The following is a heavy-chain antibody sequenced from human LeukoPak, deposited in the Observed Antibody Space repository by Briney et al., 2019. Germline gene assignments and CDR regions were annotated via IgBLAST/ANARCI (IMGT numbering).Heavy chain of an antibody. V-gene: IGHV3-66*02. CDR2: IYSGGST. J-gene: IGHJ4*02. CDR3: ARRHSSSWSFDY. CDR1: GFTVSNNY. D-gene: IGHD6-13*01. Sequence: GGSLRLSCAASGFTVSNNYMSWVRQAPGKGLEWVSVIYSGGSTYYADSVKGRFTISRDSSKNKLYLQMNSLRAEDTAVYYCARRHSSSWSFDYWGQGTLVTVSS.